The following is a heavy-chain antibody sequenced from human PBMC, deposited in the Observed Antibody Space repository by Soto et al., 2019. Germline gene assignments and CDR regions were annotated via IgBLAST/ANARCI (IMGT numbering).Heavy chain of an antibody. D-gene: IGHD2-2*01. V-gene: IGHV3-23*01. CDR1: GFTVSSYA. Sequence: EVQLLESGGGLVQPGGSLRLSCAASGFTVSSYAMSWVRQAPGKGLQWVSTISSSDSTYYADSVKGRFTISRDNSKNRLYLQMNILIAEETAVYYCAKDVGSYCSSISCQFVYYWGQGTLFTVSS. CDR3: AKDVGSYCSSISCQFVYY. J-gene: IGHJ4*02. CDR2: ISSSDST.